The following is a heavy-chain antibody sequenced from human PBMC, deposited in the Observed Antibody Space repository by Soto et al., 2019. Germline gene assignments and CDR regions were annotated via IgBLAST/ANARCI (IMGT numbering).Heavy chain of an antibody. Sequence: ASVKVSCKASGYTFTDYAVHWVRQAPGQGLEWMGWINAGTGVTKYSQKLQGRVTMTRDTSTSTAYMELRSLRSDDTAVYYCARTTVNRLTTPWGQGTLVTVSS. V-gene: IGHV1-3*01. D-gene: IGHD4-17*01. CDR2: INAGTGVT. J-gene: IGHJ5*02. CDR1: GYTFTDYA. CDR3: ARTTVNRLTTP.